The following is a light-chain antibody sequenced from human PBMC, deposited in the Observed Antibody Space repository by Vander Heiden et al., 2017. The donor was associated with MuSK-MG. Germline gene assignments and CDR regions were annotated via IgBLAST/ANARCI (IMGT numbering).Light chain of an antibody. CDR1: QSISSY. V-gene: IGKV1-39*01. CDR3: QQNDCNPMYT. CDR2: AAS. J-gene: IGKJ2*01. Sequence: DIQMTQSPSSLSASVGDRLTITCRASQSISSYLNWYQQKPGKAPKLLIYAASSLQSGVPSRFSGSGYGTDFTLTISSRQPEDFASYYCQQNDCNPMYTFGQGTKVEIK.